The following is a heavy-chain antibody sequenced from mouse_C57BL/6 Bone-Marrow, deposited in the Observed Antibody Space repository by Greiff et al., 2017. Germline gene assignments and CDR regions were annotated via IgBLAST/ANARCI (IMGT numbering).Heavy chain of an antibody. V-gene: IGHV1-76*01. D-gene: IGHD2-3*01. CDR3: ARTYDGYSDAMDY. J-gene: IGHJ4*01. CDR1: GYTFTDYY. Sequence: QVQLQQPGAELVRPGASVKLSCTASGYTFTDYYINWVKQRPGQGLEWIARIYPGSGNTYYNEKFKGKATLTAEKSSSTAYMQLSSLTSEDSAVYFCARTYDGYSDAMDYWGQGTSVTVSS. CDR2: IYPGSGNT.